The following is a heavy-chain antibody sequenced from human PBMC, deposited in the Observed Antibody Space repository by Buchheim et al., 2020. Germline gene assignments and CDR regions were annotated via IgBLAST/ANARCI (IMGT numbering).Heavy chain of an antibody. Sequence: EVQLVESGGGLVKPGGSLRLSCAASGFTFSSYSMNWVRQAPGKGLEWVSSISSSSSYIYYADSVKGRFTISRDNAKNSLYLQMNSLRAEDTAVYYCASSPHFSSGWYPNDYWGQGTL. D-gene: IGHD6-19*01. CDR3: ASSPHFSSGWYPNDY. CDR1: GFTFSSYS. CDR2: ISSSSSYI. V-gene: IGHV3-21*01. J-gene: IGHJ4*02.